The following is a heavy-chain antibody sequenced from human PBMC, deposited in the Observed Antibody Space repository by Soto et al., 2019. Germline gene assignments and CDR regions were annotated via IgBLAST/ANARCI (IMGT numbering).Heavy chain of an antibody. J-gene: IGHJ5*02. CDR1: GFTFSSYA. V-gene: IGHV3-30-3*01. CDR3: ARESNYRGGFDP. CDR2: ISYDGSNK. Sequence: QVQLVESGGGVVQPGRSLRLSCAACGFTFSSYAMHWVRQAPGKGLEWVAVISYDGSNKYYADSVKGRFTISRDNSKNTLYLQMNSLRAEDTAVYYCARESNYRGGFDPWGQGTLVTVSS. D-gene: IGHD1-26*01.